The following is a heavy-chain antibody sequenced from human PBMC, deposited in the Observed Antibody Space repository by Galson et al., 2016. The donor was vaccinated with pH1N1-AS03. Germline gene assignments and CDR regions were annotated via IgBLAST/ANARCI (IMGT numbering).Heavy chain of an antibody. V-gene: IGHV3-30*03. D-gene: IGHD3-10*02. CDR1: GFTFRSYG. CDR3: ARSQSFYVDYFDN. Sequence: SLRLSCAASGFTFRSYGMRWVRQTPGKGLQWVAVISYDESKKLYADSVRGRSTISRDNSKNTLYLQMNSLRPEDTAVYFCARSQSFYVDYFDNWGQGTLVTVSS. CDR2: ISYDESKK. J-gene: IGHJ4*02.